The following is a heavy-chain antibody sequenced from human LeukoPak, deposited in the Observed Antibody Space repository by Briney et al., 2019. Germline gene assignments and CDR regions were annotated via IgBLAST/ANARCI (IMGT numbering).Heavy chain of an antibody. D-gene: IGHD3-3*01. CDR1: GYTFTGYY. J-gene: IGHJ4*02. V-gene: IGHV1-2*02. Sequence: GASAKVSCKASGYTFTGYYMHWVRQAPGQGLEWMGWVNPNSGGTNYAQKFQGRVTMTRDTSISTAYMELSRLRSDDTAVYYCARVSTPDFWSGLGCYYFEYWGRGTLVTVSS. CDR3: ARVSTPDFWSGLGCYYFEY. CDR2: VNPNSGGT.